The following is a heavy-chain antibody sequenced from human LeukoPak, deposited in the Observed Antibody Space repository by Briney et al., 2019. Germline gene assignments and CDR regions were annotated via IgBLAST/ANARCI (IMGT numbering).Heavy chain of an antibody. V-gene: IGHV3-74*01. CDR1: GFAFSAYW. D-gene: IGHD3-16*01. CDR2: INEDASTI. CDR3: VRDLILVWTPGDDFDF. J-gene: IGHJ4*02. Sequence: GGSLRLSCAASGFAFSAYWMHWVRQAPGKGLEWVSRINEDASTITYADSVKGRFIISRDNSKKSLYLQMNNLRAEDTAVYYCVRDLILVWTPGDDFDFWGQGTLVIVSS.